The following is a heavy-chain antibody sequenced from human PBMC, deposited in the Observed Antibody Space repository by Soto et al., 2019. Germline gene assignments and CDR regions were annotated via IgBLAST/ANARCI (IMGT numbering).Heavy chain of an antibody. CDR2: LSPTTGGT. Sequence: ATMKVSCKTSGNSLTSVYIHWVRQAPGQGLEWVGRLSPTTGGTNYAQHFQGRVTVTWGMSTFTAYMELSSLIYEDTAVYYCARPAGYVTDWYYFDTWGQGTQVTVSS. J-gene: IGHJ4*02. D-gene: IGHD3-9*01. V-gene: IGHV1-2*02. CDR1: GNSLTSVY. CDR3: ARPAGYVTDWYYFDT.